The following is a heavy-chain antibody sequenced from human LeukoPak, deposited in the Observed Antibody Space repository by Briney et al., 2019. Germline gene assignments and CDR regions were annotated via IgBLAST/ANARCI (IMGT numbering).Heavy chain of an antibody. V-gene: IGHV1-69*05. CDR3: AGETLAPSGVKYFHH. Sequence: SVKVSCKASGGTLSRYGINWVRQAPGQGLEWMGRLIPTFGSTNYAQKFQGRVTITTDESTTTAYMEVSSLTSEDTAVYYCAGETLAPSGVKYFHHWRQGTLLTVSS. J-gene: IGHJ1*01. CDR2: LIPTFGST. D-gene: IGHD6-13*01. CDR1: GGTLSRYG.